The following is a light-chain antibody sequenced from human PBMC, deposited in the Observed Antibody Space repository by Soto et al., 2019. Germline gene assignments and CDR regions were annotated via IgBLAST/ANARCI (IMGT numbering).Light chain of an antibody. V-gene: IGKV1-39*01. J-gene: IGKJ2*01. CDR1: QSISIY. CDR3: QQSYSIPRT. Sequence: DIQMTQSPSSLSASLGDRVTITCRASQSISIYLSWYQQKPGKPPKLLIYAASSLQSGVPSRFSGSASGTDFTLTISSLQPEDFATYYCQQSYSIPRTFSQGTKVEIK. CDR2: AAS.